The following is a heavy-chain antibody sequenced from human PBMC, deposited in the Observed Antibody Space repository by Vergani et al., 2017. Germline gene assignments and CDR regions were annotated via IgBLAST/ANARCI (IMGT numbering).Heavy chain of an antibody. CDR3: ARGPDSGRLLGTGAGFDY. J-gene: IGHJ4*02. CDR2: INHSGST. Sequence: QVQLQQWGAGLLKPSETLSLTCAVYGGSFSGYYWSWIRQPPGKGLEWIGEINHSGSTNYNPSLKSRVTISVDTSKNQFSLKLSSVTAADTAVYYCARGPDSGRLLGTGAGFDYWGQGTLVTVSS. V-gene: IGHV4-34*01. D-gene: IGHD7-27*01. CDR1: GGSFSGYY.